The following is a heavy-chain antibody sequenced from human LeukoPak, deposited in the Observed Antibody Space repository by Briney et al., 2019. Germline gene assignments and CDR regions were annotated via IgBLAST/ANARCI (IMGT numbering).Heavy chain of an antibody. J-gene: IGHJ6*02. CDR3: ARGGGLDV. V-gene: IGHV3-7*03. D-gene: IGHD3-16*01. CDR2: INHNGNVN. CDR1: GFTFSSYW. Sequence: SGGSLRLSCAASGFTFSSYWMNWARQAPGKGLEWVASINHNGNVNYYVDSVKGRFTISRDNAKNSLYLQMSNLRAEDTAVYFCARGGGLDVWGQGARSPSP.